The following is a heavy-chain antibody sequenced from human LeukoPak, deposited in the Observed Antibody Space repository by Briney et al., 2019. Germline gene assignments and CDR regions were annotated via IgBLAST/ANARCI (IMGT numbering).Heavy chain of an antibody. V-gene: IGHV6-1*01. D-gene: IGHD5-18*01. J-gene: IGHJ4*02. Sequence: SQTLSLTCVISGDSVSSNSAAWNWIRQSPSRGLEWLGRTYYRSKWFYDYAVSVKSRIIIDPDTSENHFSLRLNSVTPEDTAVYYCARVVDTATDYWGQGTLVTVSS. CDR2: TYYRSKWFY. CDR3: ARVVDTATDY. CDR1: GDSVSSNSAA.